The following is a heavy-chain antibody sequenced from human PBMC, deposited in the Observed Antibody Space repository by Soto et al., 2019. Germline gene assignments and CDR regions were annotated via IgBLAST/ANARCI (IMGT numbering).Heavy chain of an antibody. CDR2: INPNSGGT. D-gene: IGHD4-17*01. Sequence: GASVKVSCKASGYTFTGYYMHWVRQAPGQGLEWMGWINPNSGGTNYAQKFQGWVTMTRDTSISTAYMELSRLRSEDTAVYYCARGQMAVTTFFYYYYMDVWGKGTTVTVSS. V-gene: IGHV1-2*04. J-gene: IGHJ6*03. CDR3: ARGQMAVTTFFYYYYMDV. CDR1: GYTFTGYY.